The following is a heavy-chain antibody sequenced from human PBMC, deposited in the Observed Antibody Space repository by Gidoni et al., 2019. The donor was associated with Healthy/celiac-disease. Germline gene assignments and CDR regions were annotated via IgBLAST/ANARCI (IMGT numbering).Heavy chain of an antibody. Sequence: QLQLQESGPGLVQPSETLSRTCTDSGGSISSSSYYWGWIRQPPGKGLEWIGSIYYSGSTYYNPSLKSRVTISVDTSKNQFSLKLSSVTAADTAVYYCARLAVDSSSWGEVDYWGQGTLVTVSS. J-gene: IGHJ4*02. D-gene: IGHD6-13*01. CDR3: ARLAVDSSSWGEVDY. CDR1: GGSISSSSYY. V-gene: IGHV4-39*07. CDR2: IYYSGST.